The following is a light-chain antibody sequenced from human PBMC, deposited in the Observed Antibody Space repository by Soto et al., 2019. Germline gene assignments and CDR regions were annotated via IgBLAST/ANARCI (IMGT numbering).Light chain of an antibody. J-gene: IGKJ4*01. CDR3: QQYGSSSLT. V-gene: IGKV3-20*01. CDR2: GAS. CDR1: QSVSSSF. Sequence: EIVLTQSPGTLSLSPGERATLSCRASQSVSSSFLACYQQKPGQAPSLLIYGASSRATGIPDRFSGSGSGTAFSLTISRLEPEDVEVYYWQQYGSSSLTFGGGTKVEIK.